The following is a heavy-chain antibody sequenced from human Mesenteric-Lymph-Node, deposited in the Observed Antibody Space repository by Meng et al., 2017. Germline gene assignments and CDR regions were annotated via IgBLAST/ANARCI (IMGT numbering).Heavy chain of an antibody. J-gene: IGHJ4*02. D-gene: IGHD3-10*01. CDR2: IIGSGDKT. CDR1: GFTFSDYA. V-gene: IGHV3-23*01. CDR3: VRDKGSGSFRPYKFEY. Sequence: GESLKISCAGSGFTFSDYAVGWVRQAPGKGLEWGSTIIGSGDKTYYAESVRGRFTMSRDNSKNTLSVQMNSLRAEDTAVYYCVRDKGSGSFRPYKFEYWGQGTLVTVSS.